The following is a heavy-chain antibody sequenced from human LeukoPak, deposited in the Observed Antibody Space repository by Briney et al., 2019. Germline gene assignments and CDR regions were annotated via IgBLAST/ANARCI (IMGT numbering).Heavy chain of an antibody. CDR3: AKDSSRVGYYDSSGERFDY. CDR1: GGSFSGYY. V-gene: IGHV3-23*01. J-gene: IGHJ4*02. D-gene: IGHD3-22*01. CDR2: ISGSGGST. Sequence: ETLSLTCAVYGGSFSGYYWSWIRQPPGKGLEWVSAISGSGGSTYYADSVKGRFTISRDNSKNTLYLQMNSLRAEDTAIYYCAKDSSRVGYYDSSGERFDYWGQGTLVTVSS.